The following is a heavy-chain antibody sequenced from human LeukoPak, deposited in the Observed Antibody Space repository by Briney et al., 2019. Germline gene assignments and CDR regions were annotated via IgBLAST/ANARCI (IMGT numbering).Heavy chain of an antibody. CDR3: AREPQGWSYYSYYMDV. CDR1: GFTLEDYG. CDR2: INWYGGST. V-gene: IGHV3-20*04. J-gene: IGHJ6*03. Sequence: GGSLRLSCAASGFTLEDYGMRGVRQAPGKGLEWGSGINWYGGSTGYADSVKGRFTISRDHAKNSLYLQMTSLRADDTALYYCAREPQGWSYYSYYMDVWGKGTTVTVSS. D-gene: IGHD2-15*01.